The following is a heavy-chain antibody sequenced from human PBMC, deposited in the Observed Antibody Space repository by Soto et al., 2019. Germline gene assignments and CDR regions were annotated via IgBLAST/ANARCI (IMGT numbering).Heavy chain of an antibody. CDR2: INHSGST. V-gene: IGHV4-34*01. J-gene: IGHJ5*02. CDR1: GGSFSGYY. Sequence: LSLTCAVYGGSFSGYYWSWIRQPPGKGLEWIGEINHSGSTNHNPSLKSRVTISVDTSKNQFSLKLSSVTAADTAVYYCARGSHSPYSSSSYWFDPWGQGTLVTVSS. D-gene: IGHD6-6*01. CDR3: ARGSHSPYSSSSYWFDP.